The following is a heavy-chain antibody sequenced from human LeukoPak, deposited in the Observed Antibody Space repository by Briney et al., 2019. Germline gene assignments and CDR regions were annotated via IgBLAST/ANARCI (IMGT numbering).Heavy chain of an antibody. CDR1: GGSISSYY. Sequence: SETLSLTCTVSGGSISSYYWSWIRQPPGKGLEWIGSIYYSGSTYYNPSLKSRVTISVDTSKNQFSLKLSSVTAADTAVYYCARGGVGATVVDYWGQGTLVTVSS. D-gene: IGHD1-26*01. CDR2: IYYSGST. V-gene: IGHV4-59*01. J-gene: IGHJ4*02. CDR3: ARGGVGATVVDY.